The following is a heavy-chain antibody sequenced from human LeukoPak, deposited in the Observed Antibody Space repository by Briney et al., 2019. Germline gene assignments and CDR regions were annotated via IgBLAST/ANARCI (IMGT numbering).Heavy chain of an antibody. D-gene: IGHD2-15*01. Sequence: SGPTLAKPTQTLTLTCTFSGFSLSTSGVGVGWIRQPPGKALEWLALIYWDDDKRYSPSLKSRLTITKDTSKNQVVLTMTNMDPVDTATYYCALLLGYCSGGSCYSTQDFDYWGQGTLVTVSS. CDR3: ALLLGYCSGGSCYSTQDFDY. CDR1: GFSLSTSGVG. CDR2: IYWDDDK. V-gene: IGHV2-5*02. J-gene: IGHJ4*02.